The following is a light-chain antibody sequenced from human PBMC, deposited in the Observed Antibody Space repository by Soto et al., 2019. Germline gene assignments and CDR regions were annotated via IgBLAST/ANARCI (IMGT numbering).Light chain of an antibody. J-gene: IGLJ1*01. CDR3: SSYTSSSTYV. Sequence: QSVLTQPASVSGSPGQSITISCTGTSSDVGGYNYVSWYQQHPGKAPKLMIYDVSNRPSGVSNRFSGSKSGNTASLTISGLQXEXEADYYCSSYTSSSTYVFGTGTKVTVL. CDR2: DVS. CDR1: SSDVGGYNY. V-gene: IGLV2-14*01.